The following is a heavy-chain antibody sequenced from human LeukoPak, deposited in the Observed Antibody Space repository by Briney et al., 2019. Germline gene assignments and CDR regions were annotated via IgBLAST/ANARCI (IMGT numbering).Heavy chain of an antibody. Sequence: SETLSLTCTVSGDSISSSGYYYDWIRQPPGKGLEWIGEINHSGSTNYNPSLKSRVTISVDTSKNQFSLKLSSVTAADTAVYYCARAAPSFTMVRGVTFDYWGQGTLVTVSS. CDR1: GDSISSSGYY. CDR2: INHSGST. J-gene: IGHJ4*02. V-gene: IGHV4-39*07. D-gene: IGHD3-10*01. CDR3: ARAAPSFTMVRGVTFDY.